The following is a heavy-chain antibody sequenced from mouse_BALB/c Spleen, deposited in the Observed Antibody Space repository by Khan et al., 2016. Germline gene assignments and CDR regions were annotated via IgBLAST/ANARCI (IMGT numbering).Heavy chain of an antibody. CDR2: INTETGEP. CDR1: GYTFTDYS. J-gene: IGHJ2*01. CDR3: VIDWDLDY. D-gene: IGHD4-1*01. Sequence: QMQLVQSGPELKKPGETVKISCKASGYTFTDYSMHWVKQAPGKGLKWMGWINTETGEPKYADDFKGRFAFSWETSDITVFLQINNLRNEDTATXCCVIDWDLDYWGQGTTLTVSS. V-gene: IGHV9-2-1*01.